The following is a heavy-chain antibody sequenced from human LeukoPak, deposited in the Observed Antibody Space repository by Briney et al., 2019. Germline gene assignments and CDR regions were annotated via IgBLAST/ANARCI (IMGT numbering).Heavy chain of an antibody. V-gene: IGHV4-34*01. CDR1: GGSFSGYY. CDR3: ARARLDGSGSYYNSAHEYYFDY. J-gene: IGHJ4*02. D-gene: IGHD3-10*01. CDR2: INHSGST. Sequence: PSETLSLTCAVYGGSFSGYYWSWIRQPPGKGLEWIGEINHSGSTNYNPSLKSRVTISVDTSKNQFSLKLSSVTAADTAVYYCARARLDGSGSYYNSAHEYYFDYWGQGTLVTVSS.